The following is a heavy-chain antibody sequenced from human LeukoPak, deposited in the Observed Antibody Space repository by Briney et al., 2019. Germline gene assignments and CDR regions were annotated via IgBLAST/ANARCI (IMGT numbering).Heavy chain of an antibody. CDR3: ARTGRKVGATIFDY. Sequence: SPSETLSLTCTVSGASIRSYQWSWIRQPPGKGLEWIGYIYYSGSTNYNPSLKSRVTISVDTSKNQFSLKLSSVTAADTAVYYCARTGRKVGATIFDYWGQGTLVTVSS. D-gene: IGHD1-26*01. V-gene: IGHV4-59*01. J-gene: IGHJ4*02. CDR2: IYYSGST. CDR1: GASIRSYQ.